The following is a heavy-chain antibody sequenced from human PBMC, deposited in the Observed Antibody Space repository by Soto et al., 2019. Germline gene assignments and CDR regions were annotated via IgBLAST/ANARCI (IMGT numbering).Heavy chain of an antibody. V-gene: IGHV1-46*03. CDR3: AMVRGHNWFDP. Sequence: ASVKVSCEACGDSFTSYYMHWVRQAPGQGLEWMGIINPSGGSTSYAQKFQGRVTMTRDTSTSTVYMELSSLRSEDTAVYYCAMVRGHNWFDPWGQGTLVTVSS. CDR2: INPSGGST. J-gene: IGHJ5*02. CDR1: GDSFTSYY. D-gene: IGHD3-10*01.